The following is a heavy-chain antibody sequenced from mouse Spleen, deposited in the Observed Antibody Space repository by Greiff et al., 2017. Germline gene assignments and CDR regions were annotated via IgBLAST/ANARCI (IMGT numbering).Heavy chain of an antibody. J-gene: IGHJ4*01. Sequence: DVMLVESGGGLVKPGGSLKLSCAASGFTFSDYYMYWVRQTPEKRLEWVATISDGGSYTYYPDSVKGRFTISRDNAKNNLYLQMSSLKSEDTAMYYCARDKGNYAMDYWGQGTSVTVSS. CDR1: GFTFSDYY. CDR2: ISDGGSYT. V-gene: IGHV5-4*02. CDR3: ARDKGNYAMDY.